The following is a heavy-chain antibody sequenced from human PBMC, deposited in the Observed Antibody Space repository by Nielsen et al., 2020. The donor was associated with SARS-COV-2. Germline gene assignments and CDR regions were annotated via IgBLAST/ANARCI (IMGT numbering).Heavy chain of an antibody. V-gene: IGHV7-4-1*02. D-gene: IGHD3-16*01. Sequence: SVKVSCKASGYSFSRYPMNWVRQAPGQGLEWMGWIDTNIGKPTPAQGFTGRFVFSSDTSVSTASLQISTLRAEDTAVYYCARENSGLGGTASYGMDLWGQGTTVTVSS. CDR2: IDTNIGKP. CDR1: GYSFSRYP. CDR3: ARENSGLGGTASYGMDL. J-gene: IGHJ6*02.